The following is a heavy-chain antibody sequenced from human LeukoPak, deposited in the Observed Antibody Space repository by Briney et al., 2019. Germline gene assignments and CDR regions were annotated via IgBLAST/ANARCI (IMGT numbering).Heavy chain of an antibody. Sequence: ASVKVSCKVSGYTLTELSMHWVRQAPGTGLEWMGGFDSEDGETIYAQRFQGRVTMTEDTSTDTAYMELSSLRSEDTAVYYCATITAVATFDYWGQGTLVTVSS. CDR1: GYTLTELS. CDR2: FDSEDGET. V-gene: IGHV1-24*01. J-gene: IGHJ4*02. CDR3: ATITAVATFDY. D-gene: IGHD6-19*01.